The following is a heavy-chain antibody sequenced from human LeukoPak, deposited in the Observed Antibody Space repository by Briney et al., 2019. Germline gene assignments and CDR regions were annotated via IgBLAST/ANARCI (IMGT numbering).Heavy chain of an antibody. CDR1: GFTFSSYG. V-gene: IGHV3-33*01. Sequence: PGRSLRLSCAASGFTFSSYGMHWVRQAPGKGLEWVAVIWYDGSNKYYADSVKGRFTIFRDNSKNTLYLQMNSLRAEDTAVYYCARERFPPWITGTPSHDAFDIWGQGTMVTVSS. CDR2: IWYDGSNK. J-gene: IGHJ3*02. D-gene: IGHD1-20*01. CDR3: ARERFPPWITGTPSHDAFDI.